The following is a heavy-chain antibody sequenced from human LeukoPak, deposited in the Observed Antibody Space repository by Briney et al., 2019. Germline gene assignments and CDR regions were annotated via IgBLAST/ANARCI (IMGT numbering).Heavy chain of an antibody. J-gene: IGHJ4*02. Sequence: ASVKVSCKASGYTFTSYYMHWVRQAPGQGLEWMGIINPSGGSTSYAQKFQGRVTMTRDMSTSTVYMELSSLRSGDTAVYYCAREAGDRGEDYWGQGTLVTVSS. CDR3: AREAGDRGEDY. CDR2: INPSGGST. V-gene: IGHV1-46*01. D-gene: IGHD3-10*01. CDR1: GYTFTSYY.